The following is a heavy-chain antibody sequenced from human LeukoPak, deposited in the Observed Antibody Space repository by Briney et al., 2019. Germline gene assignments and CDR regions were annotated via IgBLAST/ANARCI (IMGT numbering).Heavy chain of an antibody. CDR2: VKPDGGDK. Sequence: GGSLRLSCAASGFTFSNYWMDWVRQAPGKGLEWVANVKPDGGDKYYADSVKGRFTISRENAKNSLFLEMNSLRAEDTAVYYCARDLDYWGQGTLVTVSA. CDR3: ARDLDY. CDR1: GFTFSNYW. J-gene: IGHJ4*02. V-gene: IGHV3-7*05.